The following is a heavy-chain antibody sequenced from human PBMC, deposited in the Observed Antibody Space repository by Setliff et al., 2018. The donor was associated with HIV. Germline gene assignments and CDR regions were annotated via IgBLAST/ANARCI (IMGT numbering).Heavy chain of an antibody. Sequence: GGSLRLSCAASGFTFSTYWMSWVRQAPGKGLEWVASIKQDGSEKYYVDSVKGRFTISRDNSRNSLYLQMNSLRAEDTAVYYCARIKWAAAGPLFDLWGQGTQVTVSS. V-gene: IGHV3-7*01. CDR1: GFTFSTYW. D-gene: IGHD6-13*01. CDR2: IKQDGSEK. CDR3: ARIKWAAAGPLFDL. J-gene: IGHJ4*02.